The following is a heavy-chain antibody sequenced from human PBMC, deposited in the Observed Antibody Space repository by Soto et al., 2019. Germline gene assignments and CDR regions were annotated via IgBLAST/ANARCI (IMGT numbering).Heavy chain of an antibody. CDR2: ISGSGGST. Sequence: PGGSLRLSCAASGFTLSSYAMSWVRQAPGKGLEWVSAISGSGGSTYYADSVKGRFTISRDNSKNTLYLQMNSLRAEDTAVYYCAKLGVGVLFYYYGSGSYYPGSYFDYWGQGTLVTVSS. D-gene: IGHD3-10*01. V-gene: IGHV3-23*01. CDR3: AKLGVGVLFYYYGSGSYYPGSYFDY. CDR1: GFTLSSYA. J-gene: IGHJ4*02.